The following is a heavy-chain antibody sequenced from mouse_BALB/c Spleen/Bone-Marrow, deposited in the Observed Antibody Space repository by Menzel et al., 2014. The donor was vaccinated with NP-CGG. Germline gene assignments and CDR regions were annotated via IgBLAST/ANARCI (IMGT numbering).Heavy chain of an antibody. CDR3: ASYGYDYWYFDV. CDR2: IDPYYGGT. CDR1: SYSFTGYN. Sequence: VHVKQSGPELEKPGASVKISCKASSYSFTGYNMNWVKQSIGKSLEWIGNIDPYYGGTSYNQKFKGKATLTVDKSSSTAYMQLKSLTSEDSAIYYCASYGYDYWYFDVWGAGTTVTVSS. D-gene: IGHD2-2*01. V-gene: IGHV1-39*01. J-gene: IGHJ1*01.